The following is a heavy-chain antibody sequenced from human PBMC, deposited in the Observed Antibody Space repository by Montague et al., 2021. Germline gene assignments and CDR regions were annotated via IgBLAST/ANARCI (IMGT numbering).Heavy chain of an antibody. D-gene: IGHD3-10*01. CDR3: ASDRGPFDY. V-gene: IGHV4-34*01. Sequence: SETLSLTCGVYGGSLSEYYWTWIRQSPEKGLEWIGEVRHIGSTNYNPSLKSRVTMSVSKSKNQFSLKLRSVTAADTAVYYCASDRGPFDYWGQGTVVTVSS. CDR2: VRHIGST. J-gene: IGHJ4*02. CDR1: GGSLSEYY.